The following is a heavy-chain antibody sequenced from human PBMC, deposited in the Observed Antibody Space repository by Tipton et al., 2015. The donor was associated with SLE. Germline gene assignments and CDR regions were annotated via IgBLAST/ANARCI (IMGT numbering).Heavy chain of an antibody. Sequence: TLSLTCAVYNGSFYGYYWSWIRQPPGKGLEWIGEITHGGDTNYSPSLKSRLTMSVDTSKNQFSLKMRSVTAADTAVYFCARESLNWGPDYWGQGTLVTVSS. J-gene: IGHJ4*02. CDR3: ARESLNWGPDY. CDR1: NGSFYGYY. D-gene: IGHD7-27*01. V-gene: IGHV4-34*01. CDR2: ITHGGDT.